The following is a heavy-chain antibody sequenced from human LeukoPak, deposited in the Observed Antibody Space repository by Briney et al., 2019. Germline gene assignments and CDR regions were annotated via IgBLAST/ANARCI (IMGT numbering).Heavy chain of an antibody. CDR3: ARQTGSGLFILP. J-gene: IGHJ4*02. CDR2: IYYSGNT. Sequence: PSETLSLTCTVSGGSINSHYWSWIRQPPGKGLEWIGSIYYSGNTYYNASLKSQVSISIDTSKNQFSLRLTSVTAADTAVYYCARQTGSGLFILPGGQGTLVTVSS. CDR1: GGSINSHY. V-gene: IGHV4-39*01. D-gene: IGHD3/OR15-3a*01.